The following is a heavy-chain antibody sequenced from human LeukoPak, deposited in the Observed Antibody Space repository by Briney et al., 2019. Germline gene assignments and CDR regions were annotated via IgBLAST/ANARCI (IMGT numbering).Heavy chain of an antibody. V-gene: IGHV4-34*01. D-gene: IGHD1-1*01. CDR2: INHSGST. CDR1: GGSFSGYY. CDR3: ARQLDYFDY. Sequence: SETLSLTCAVYGGSFSGYYWSWIRQPPGKGLEWIAEINHSGSTNYNPSLKSRVTISVDTSKNQFSLKLSSVTAADTAVYYCARQLDYFDYWGQGTLVTVSS. J-gene: IGHJ4*02.